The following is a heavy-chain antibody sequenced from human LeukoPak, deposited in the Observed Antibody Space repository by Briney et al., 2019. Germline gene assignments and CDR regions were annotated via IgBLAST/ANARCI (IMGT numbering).Heavy chain of an antibody. D-gene: IGHD6-13*01. Sequence: TSETLSLTCAVSGYSISSGYYWGWIRHPPGKGLEWIESTYHSGSTYYNPSVKSRVTISVDTSKNQFSLKLSSVTAADTAVYNCARHAPGYSSSWYPLGAFDIWGQGTMVTVPS. J-gene: IGHJ3*02. V-gene: IGHV4-38-2*01. CDR2: TYHSGST. CDR1: GYSISSGYY. CDR3: ARHAPGYSSSWYPLGAFDI.